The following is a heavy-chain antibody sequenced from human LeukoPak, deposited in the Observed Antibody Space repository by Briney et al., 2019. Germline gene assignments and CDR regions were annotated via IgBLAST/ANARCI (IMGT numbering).Heavy chain of an antibody. CDR1: GFTFSSSG. Sequence: PGGSLRLSCAASGFTFSSSGMHWVRQAPGRGLEWVAFIRFDGTTKYYAQSVRGRFTISRDNAKNSLYLQMNSLRAEDTAVYYCARDRGSDDYFDYWGQGTLVTVSS. CDR2: IRFDGTTK. V-gene: IGHV3-30*02. J-gene: IGHJ4*02. CDR3: ARDRGSDDYFDY. D-gene: IGHD6-25*01.